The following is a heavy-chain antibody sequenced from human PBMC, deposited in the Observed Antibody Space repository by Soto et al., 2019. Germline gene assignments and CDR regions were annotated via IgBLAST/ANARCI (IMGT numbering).Heavy chain of an antibody. CDR1: GGSISSSSYY. J-gene: IGHJ3*02. CDR3: ARHVNPWAQGAFDI. D-gene: IGHD7-27*01. Sequence: QLQLQESGPGLVKPSETLSLTCTVSGGSISSSSYYWGWIRQPPGKGLEWIVSIYYSGSTYYNPSLKSRVTISVDTSKNQFSLKLSSVTAADTAVYYCARHVNPWAQGAFDIWGQGTMVPVSS. V-gene: IGHV4-39*01. CDR2: IYYSGST.